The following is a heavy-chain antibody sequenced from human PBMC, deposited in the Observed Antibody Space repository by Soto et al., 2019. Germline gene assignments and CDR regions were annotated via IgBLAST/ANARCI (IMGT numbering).Heavy chain of an antibody. D-gene: IGHD3-16*02. J-gene: IGHJ4*02. CDR1: GYTFTSYD. CDR3: ARKPRRTFGGVIVHFDY. CDR2: MNPNSGNT. Sequence: QVQLVQSGAEVKKPGASVKVSCKASGYTFTSYDINWVRQATGQGLEGMGWMNPNSGNTGYAQKFQGRVVMTRNTSISTAYMELSSLRSEDTAVYYCARKPRRTFGGVIVHFDYWGQGTLVTVSS. V-gene: IGHV1-8*01.